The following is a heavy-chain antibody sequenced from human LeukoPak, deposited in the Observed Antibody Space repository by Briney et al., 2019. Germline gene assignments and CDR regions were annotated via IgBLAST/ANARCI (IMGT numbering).Heavy chain of an antibody. D-gene: IGHD2-2*01. CDR1: GGSTSRFY. Sequence: SETLSPTCTVSGGSTSRFYCGWVRQPPGEGLGWVGYIYYSGSTNYNPSLKSRVTISVDTSKNQFSLKLSSVTAADTAVYYCARARGGIVPARIGFEPWGQGTMVTVSS. J-gene: IGHJ5*02. CDR2: IYYSGST. V-gene: IGHV4-59*01. CDR3: ARARGGIVPARIGFEP.